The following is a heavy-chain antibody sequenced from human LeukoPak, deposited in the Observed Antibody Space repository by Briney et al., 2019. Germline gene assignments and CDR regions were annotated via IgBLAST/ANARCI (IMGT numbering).Heavy chain of an antibody. CDR1: GFAFRSYW. CDR2: TKQDGSEK. Sequence: GGSLRLSCAASGFAFRSYWMSWVRQAPGKGLEWVADTKQDGSEKYYVDSVKGRFTISRDNARNSLYLQMNSLRAEDTAVYYCARDGGARPDYWGQGTLVTVSS. V-gene: IGHV3-7*01. CDR3: ARDGGARPDY. J-gene: IGHJ4*02. D-gene: IGHD2-21*01.